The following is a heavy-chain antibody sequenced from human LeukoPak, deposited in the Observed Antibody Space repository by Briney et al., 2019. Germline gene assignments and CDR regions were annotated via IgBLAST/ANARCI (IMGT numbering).Heavy chain of an antibody. CDR2: IYYSGST. D-gene: IGHD3-3*01. J-gene: IGHJ4*02. Sequence: SETLSLTCTVSGGSISGYYWSWIRQPPGKGLEYIGYIYYSGSTNYNPSHKSQVTISVDTSKHQFSLKLSSVTAADTAVYYCARLDTIFGVAKGFDYWGQGTLVTVSS. V-gene: IGHV4-59*01. CDR3: ARLDTIFGVAKGFDY. CDR1: GGSISGYY.